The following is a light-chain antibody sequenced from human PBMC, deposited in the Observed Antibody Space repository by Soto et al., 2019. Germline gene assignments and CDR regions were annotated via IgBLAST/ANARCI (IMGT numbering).Light chain of an antibody. CDR1: QYITIY. CDR3: QQRADWPIT. V-gene: IGKV3-11*01. Sequence: EIVLTQSPATLSLSPGERATLSCRASQYITIYLAWYQQKPGQAPRLLIYDASSRATGIPARFSGSGSGTDFTLTISSLEPDDFAVYYCQQRADWPITFGQGTRLEIK. CDR2: DAS. J-gene: IGKJ5*01.